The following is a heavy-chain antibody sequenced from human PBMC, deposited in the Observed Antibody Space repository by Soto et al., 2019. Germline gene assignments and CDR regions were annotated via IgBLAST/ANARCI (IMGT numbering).Heavy chain of an antibody. V-gene: IGHV3-48*02. CDR2: ISSSSSTI. D-gene: IGHD3-22*01. Sequence: PGGSLRLSCAASGFTFSSYSMNWVRQAPGKGLEWVSYISSSSSTIYYADSVKGRFTISRDNAKNSLYLQMNSLRDEDTAVYYCARSPTGGITDTYYYDSSGYYRSPWFDPWGQGTLVTVSS. CDR1: GFTFSSYS. J-gene: IGHJ5*02. CDR3: ARSPTGGITDTYYYDSSGYYRSPWFDP.